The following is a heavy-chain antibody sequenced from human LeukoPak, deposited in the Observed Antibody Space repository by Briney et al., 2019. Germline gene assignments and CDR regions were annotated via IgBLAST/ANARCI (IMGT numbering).Heavy chain of an antibody. CDR3: ARERFLEWLLFDGMDV. V-gene: IGHV1-18*01. CDR1: GYTFTSYG. J-gene: IGHJ6*02. CDR2: ISAYNGNT. Sequence: VASVKVSCKASGYTFTSYGISWVRQAPGQGPEWMGWISAYNGNTNYAQKLQGRVTMTTDTSTSTAYMELRSLRSDDTAVYYCARERFLEWLLFDGMDVWGQGTTVTVSS. D-gene: IGHD3-3*01.